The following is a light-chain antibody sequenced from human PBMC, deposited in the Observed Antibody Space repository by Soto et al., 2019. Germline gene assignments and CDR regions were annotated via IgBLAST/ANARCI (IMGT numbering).Light chain of an antibody. J-gene: IGLJ1*01. CDR3: SSYTSSSTLPYV. CDR1: SSDVGGYNY. V-gene: IGLV2-14*01. CDR2: DVS. Sequence: QSMLTQPASVSGSPGQSITISCTGTSSDVGGYNYVSWYQQHPGKAPKLMTYDVSNRPSGVSNLFSGSKSGNTASLTISGLQAEDEADYYCSSYTSSSTLPYVFGTGTKVTVL.